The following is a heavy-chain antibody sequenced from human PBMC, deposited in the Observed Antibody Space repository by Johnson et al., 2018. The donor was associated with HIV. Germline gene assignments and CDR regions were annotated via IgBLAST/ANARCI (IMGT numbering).Heavy chain of an antibody. Sequence: MMLVESGGGLIQPGGSLRLSCAASEFGVSNNFMGWVRQAPGKGLEWLSVIYSDGSTYYADSVKGRFTISRDNAKNFLYLQMNSLRPEDTAVYYCARDGRDLVTRGSFDVWGQGTVVTVSS. J-gene: IGHJ3*01. CDR2: IYSDGST. V-gene: IGHV3-66*03. CDR1: EFGVSNNF. D-gene: IGHD5-18*01. CDR3: ARDGRDLVTRGSFDV.